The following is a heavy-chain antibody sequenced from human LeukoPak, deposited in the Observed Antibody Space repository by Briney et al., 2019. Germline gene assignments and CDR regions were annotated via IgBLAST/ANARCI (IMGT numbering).Heavy chain of an antibody. V-gene: IGHV1-2*02. J-gene: IGHJ3*02. CDR3: ARGLRWLQFDDAFDI. CDR1: GYTFTSYA. CDR2: INPNSGGT. Sequence: ASVKVSCKASGYTFTSYAINWVRQAPGQGLEWMGWINPNSGGTNYAQKFQGRVTMTRDTPISTAYMELSRLRSDDTAVYYCARGLRWLQFDDAFDIWGQGTMVTVSS. D-gene: IGHD5-24*01.